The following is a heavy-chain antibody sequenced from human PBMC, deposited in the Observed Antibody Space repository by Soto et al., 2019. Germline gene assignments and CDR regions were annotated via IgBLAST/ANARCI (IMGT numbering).Heavy chain of an antibody. D-gene: IGHD2-21*02. CDR3: ARGGEYCGCDCYHDC. CDR2: ISAYNGNT. J-gene: IGHJ4*02. V-gene: IGHV1-18*01. Sequence: QVQLVQSGAEVKKPGASVKVSCKASGYTFTSYGISWVRQAPGQGLEWMGWISAYNGNTNYAQKLQGRVTMTTDTCTSTADMGRRSLRSDDTAVYYCARGGEYCGCDCYHDCWGQGTLVTVSS. CDR1: GYTFTSYG.